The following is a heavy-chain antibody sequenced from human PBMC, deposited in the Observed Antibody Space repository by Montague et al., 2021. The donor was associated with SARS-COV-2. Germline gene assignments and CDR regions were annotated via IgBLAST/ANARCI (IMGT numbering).Heavy chain of an antibody. CDR2: ISLSGGST. Sequence: SRSLSFSASGFTFSTFAMSWVRQAPGKGLEWVSAISLSGGSTYYADSVKGRFTISRDNSKNTLFLQMNSLRAEDTAVYYCAKGGVVVVAATDLDYWGQGTLVTVSS. J-gene: IGHJ4*02. CDR1: GFTFSTFA. V-gene: IGHV3-23*01. CDR3: AKGGVVVVAATDLDY. D-gene: IGHD2-15*01.